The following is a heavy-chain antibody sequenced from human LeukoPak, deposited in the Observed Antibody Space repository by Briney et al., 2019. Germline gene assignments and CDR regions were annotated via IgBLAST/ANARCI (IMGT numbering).Heavy chain of an antibody. CDR3: ARGSWGYRINWFDP. CDR1: GGSLNSYY. J-gene: IGHJ5*02. Sequence: SETLSLTCTVSGGSLNSYYWSWIRQPPGKGLEYIYYSGSTNYNPSLKSRVTISVDTSKNQFSLKLSSVTAADTAVYYCARGSWGYRINWFDPWGQGTLVTVSS. V-gene: IGHV4-59*01. D-gene: IGHD5-24*01. CDR2: IYYSGST.